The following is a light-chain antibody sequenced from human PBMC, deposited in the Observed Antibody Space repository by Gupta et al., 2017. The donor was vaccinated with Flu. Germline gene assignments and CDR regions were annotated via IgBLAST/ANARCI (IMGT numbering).Light chain of an antibody. Sequence: IVLTQSPGTLSLSPGGGATLSCRASQSVIRNYLAWYQQKPGQAPRLLIYGASNRATGIPDRFSGRGSGTDFTLTISSLEPEDFAIYYCQQYGDSPRTFGQGTKVEIK. CDR2: GAS. CDR3: QQYGDSPRT. CDR1: QSVIRNY. J-gene: IGKJ1*01. V-gene: IGKV3-20*01.